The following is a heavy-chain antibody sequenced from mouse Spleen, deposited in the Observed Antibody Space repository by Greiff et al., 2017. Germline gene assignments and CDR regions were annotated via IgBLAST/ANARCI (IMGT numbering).Heavy chain of an antibody. CDR1: GYSFTGYF. J-gene: IGHJ3*01. Sequence: VQLQQSGPELVKPGASVKISCKASGYSFTGYFLNWVMQSHGKSLEWIGRINPYNGDTFYNQKFKGKATLTVDKSSSTAHMELRSLASEDSAVYYCARGDDGVAYWGQGTLVTVSA. V-gene: IGHV1-20*02. CDR2: INPYNGDT. D-gene: IGHD2-3*01. CDR3: ARGDDGVAY.